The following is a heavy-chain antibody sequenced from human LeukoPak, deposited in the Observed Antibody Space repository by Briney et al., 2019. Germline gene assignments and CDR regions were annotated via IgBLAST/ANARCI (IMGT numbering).Heavy chain of an antibody. J-gene: IGHJ3*02. CDR1: GGTFSSYA. CDR3: ARDLITMIVVVRGAFDI. Sequence: SVKVSCKASGGTFSSYAISWVRQAPGQGLEWVGRIIPILGIANYAQKFQGRVTITADKSTSTAYMELSSLRSEDTAVYYCARDLITMIVVVRGAFDIWGQGTMVTVSS. V-gene: IGHV1-69*04. D-gene: IGHD3-22*01. CDR2: IIPILGIA.